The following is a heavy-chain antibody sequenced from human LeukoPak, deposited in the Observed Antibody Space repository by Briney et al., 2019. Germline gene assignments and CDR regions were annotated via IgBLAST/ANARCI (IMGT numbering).Heavy chain of an antibody. CDR3: ARHNYDILTGYHFDY. V-gene: IGHV4-59*08. Sequence: SETLSPTCTVSGGSVTSYYWSWIRQPPGKRLEWIGYINYSGSTNYNPSLKSRVTISVDTSKNHFSLKLSAVTAADTAVYYCARHNYDILTGYHFDYWGQGTLVTVSS. J-gene: IGHJ4*02. CDR1: GGSVTSYY. D-gene: IGHD3-9*01. CDR2: INYSGST.